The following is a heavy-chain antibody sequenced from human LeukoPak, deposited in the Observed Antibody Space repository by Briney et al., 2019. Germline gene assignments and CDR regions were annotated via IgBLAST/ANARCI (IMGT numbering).Heavy chain of an antibody. V-gene: IGHV4-59*01. CDR2: IHYSGGT. J-gene: IGHJ3*02. D-gene: IGHD2-15*01. Sequence: KPSETLSLTCTVSGGSISSYYWSWIRQPPGKGLEWIGNIHYSGGTNYNPSLKSRVTMSVDASKNQLSLKLSSVTAADTAMYYCALDSGGWSDDSFDIWGQGTTVTVSS. CDR3: ALDSGGWSDDSFDI. CDR1: GGSISSYY.